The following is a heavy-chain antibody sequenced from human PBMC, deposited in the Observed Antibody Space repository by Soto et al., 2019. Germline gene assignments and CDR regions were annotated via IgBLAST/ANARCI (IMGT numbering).Heavy chain of an antibody. V-gene: IGHV1-3*01. CDR3: ARDSTGYSSSWLYYYYYYMDV. J-gene: IGHJ6*03. Sequence: QVQLVQSGAEVKKPGASVKVSCKASGYIFTSYAMHWVRQAPGQRLEWMGWINAGNGNTKYSQKFQGRVTITRDTSSGTAYMVLRSLRSEDTAVYYCARDSTGYSSSWLYYYYYYMDVWGKGTTVTVSS. CDR1: GYIFTSYA. CDR2: INAGNGNT. D-gene: IGHD6-13*01.